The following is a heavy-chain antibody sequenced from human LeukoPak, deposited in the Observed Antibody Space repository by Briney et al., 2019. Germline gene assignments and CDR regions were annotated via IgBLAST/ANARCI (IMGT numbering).Heavy chain of an antibody. CDR2: IYYGGST. CDR1: GGSVTISYYY. J-gene: IGHJ3*02. D-gene: IGHD2-21*02. V-gene: IGHV4-39*01. CDR3: ARYRNCGSDCYDAFDI. Sequence: SETLSLTCCVSGGSVTISYYYWGWIRQPPGKGLEWIGNIYYGGSTYYNPSLESRVTISVDTSKNQFSLKLNSVTAADTAVYYCARYRNCGSDCYDAFDIWGQGTMVTVSS.